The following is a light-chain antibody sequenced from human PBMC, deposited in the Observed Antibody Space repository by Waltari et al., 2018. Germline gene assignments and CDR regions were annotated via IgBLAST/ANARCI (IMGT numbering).Light chain of an antibody. CDR1: QDISSF. J-gene: IGKJ1*01. CDR2: AAS. V-gene: IGKV1-16*02. Sequence: DIQMTQSPSSLSASVGDRVTISCRASQDISSFLAWFQLQPGKAPKSMIYAASSLHSGVPSKFSGSGSGTDFTLTISSLQPEDFAVYYCQQYNNWPPWTFGQGTKVEIK. CDR3: QQYNNWPPWT.